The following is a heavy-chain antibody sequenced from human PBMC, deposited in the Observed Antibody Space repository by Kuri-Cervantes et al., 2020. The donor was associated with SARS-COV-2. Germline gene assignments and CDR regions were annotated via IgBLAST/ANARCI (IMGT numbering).Heavy chain of an antibody. D-gene: IGHD2-2*01. CDR3: ARLGLHQTLYYFDY. V-gene: IGHV4-34*01. CDR1: GGSFSDYY. CDR2: IYYSGST. Sequence: SETLSLTCAVYGGSFSDYYWSWVRQPPGKGLEWIGSIYYSGSTYYNPSLKSRVTISVDTSKNQFSLKLSSVTAADTAVYYCARLGLHQTLYYFDYWGQGTLVTVSS. J-gene: IGHJ4*02.